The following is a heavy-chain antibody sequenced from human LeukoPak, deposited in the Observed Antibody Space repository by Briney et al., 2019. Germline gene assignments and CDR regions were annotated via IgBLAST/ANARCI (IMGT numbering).Heavy chain of an antibody. Sequence: PSETLSLTCTVSGGSISSSSYYWSWIRQPAGKGLEWIGRIYSSGSTNYNPSLKSRVTMSIDTSKNQFSLKLRSVTAADTAVYYCAREVWAGATRWFDPWGQGTLVTVSS. V-gene: IGHV4-61*02. CDR2: IYSSGST. D-gene: IGHD3-16*01. J-gene: IGHJ5*02. CDR1: GGSISSSSYY. CDR3: AREVWAGATRWFDP.